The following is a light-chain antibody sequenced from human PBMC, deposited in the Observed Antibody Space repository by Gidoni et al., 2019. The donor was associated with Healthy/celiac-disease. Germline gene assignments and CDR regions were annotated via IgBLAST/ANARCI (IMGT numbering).Light chain of an antibody. CDR1: QSVSSY. V-gene: IGKV3-11*01. J-gene: IGKJ1*01. Sequence: EIVLTQSPATLSVSPGDRATTSCRASQSVSSYLAWYQQKPGQAPRLLIYDASNRATGIPARCSGSGSGTDFTLTISSLEPEDFAVYYCQQRSNWPPWTFGQGTKVEIK. CDR3: QQRSNWPPWT. CDR2: DAS.